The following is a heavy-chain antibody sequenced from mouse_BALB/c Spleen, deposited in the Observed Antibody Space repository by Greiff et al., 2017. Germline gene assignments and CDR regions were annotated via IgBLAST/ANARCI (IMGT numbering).Heavy chain of an antibody. D-gene: IGHD2-1*01. CDR3: ASRRDYGIYYAMDY. V-gene: IGHV1-9*01. Sequence: QVQLQQSGAELMKPGASVKISCKATGYTFSSYWIEWVKQRPGHGLEWIGEILPGSGSTNYNEKFKGKATFTADTSSNTAYMQLSSLTSEDSAVYYCASRRDYGIYYAMDYWGQGTSVTSPQ. J-gene: IGHJ4*01. CDR2: ILPGSGST. CDR1: GYTFSSYW.